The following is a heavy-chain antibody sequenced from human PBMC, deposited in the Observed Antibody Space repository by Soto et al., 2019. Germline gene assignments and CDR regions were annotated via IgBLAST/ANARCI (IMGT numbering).Heavy chain of an antibody. CDR1: GFTFSRFD. Sequence: QVQLVESGGGVVQPGRSLTLSCAASGFTFSRFDMHWVRHAPGTGLEWVAVISEDGNTQYYADSVKGRFTISSDKSSNTRFLQMNSLRAEDTAVYYCAKARTTYTDTYSHRTFEYWGQGILVTVAA. D-gene: IGHD2-15*01. CDR3: AKARTTYTDTYSHRTFEY. V-gene: IGHV3-30*18. J-gene: IGHJ4*02. CDR2: ISEDGNTQ.